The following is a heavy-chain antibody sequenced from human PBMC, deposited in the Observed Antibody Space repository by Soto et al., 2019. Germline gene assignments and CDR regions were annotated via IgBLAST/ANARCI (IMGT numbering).Heavy chain of an antibody. J-gene: IGHJ4*02. D-gene: IGHD5-12*01. CDR2: IYYTGST. CDR3: ARLGRWLQALDS. V-gene: IGHV4-59*08. CDR1: GGSIMDYY. Sequence: SETLSPTCTVSGGSIMDYYWSWIRQPPWKGLEWVGYIYYTGSTTYNPSPKSRLTLSVDTSKNQFSLKLRSVSAADTAVYYCARLGRWLQALDSWGQGTLVTVSS.